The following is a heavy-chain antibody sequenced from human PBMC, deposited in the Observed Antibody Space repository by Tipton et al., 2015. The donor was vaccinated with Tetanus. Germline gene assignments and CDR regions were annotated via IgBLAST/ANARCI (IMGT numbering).Heavy chain of an antibody. D-gene: IGHD6-25*01. Sequence: SLRLSCEVSGFIFSSYTMNWVRQAPGKGLEWVSSISSTSSYIYYADSLKDRFTISRDNAKSSLYLQMNSLRADDTAVYYCASGSALDSWGQRTVVTVSS. CDR2: ISSTSSYI. J-gene: IGHJ4*02. CDR1: GFIFSSYT. V-gene: IGHV3-21*01. CDR3: ASGSALDS.